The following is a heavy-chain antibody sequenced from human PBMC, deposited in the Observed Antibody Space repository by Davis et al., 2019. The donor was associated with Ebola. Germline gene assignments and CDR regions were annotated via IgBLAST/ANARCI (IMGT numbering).Heavy chain of an antibody. CDR1: GGSFSGYY. V-gene: IGHV4-34*01. Sequence: SETLSLTCAVYGGSFSGYYWSWIRQPPGKGLEWIGEINHSGSTNYNPSLKSRVTISVDTSKNQFSLKLSSVTAADTAVYYCARVDWYYYGMDVWGQGTTVTVSS. D-gene: IGHD3-9*01. CDR2: INHSGST. CDR3: ARVDWYYYGMDV. J-gene: IGHJ6*02.